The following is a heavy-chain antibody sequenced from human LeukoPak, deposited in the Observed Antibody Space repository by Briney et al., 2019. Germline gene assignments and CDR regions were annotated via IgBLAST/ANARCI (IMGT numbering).Heavy chain of an antibody. CDR3: ARGGPTVGTDY. V-gene: IGHV3-7*01. CDR2: VKEDGSEK. J-gene: IGHJ4*02. D-gene: IGHD1-26*01. Sequence: GGSLRLSCAGSGFTFRNYWMNWVRQAPGKGLEWVANVKEDGSEKYYVDSVKGRFTVSRDNAKNSLYLQINSLRADDTAVYYCARGGPTVGTDYWGQGTLVTVSS. CDR1: GFTFRNYW.